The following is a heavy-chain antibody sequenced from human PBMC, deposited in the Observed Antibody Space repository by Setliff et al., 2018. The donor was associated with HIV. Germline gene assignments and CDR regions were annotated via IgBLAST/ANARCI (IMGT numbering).Heavy chain of an antibody. CDR2: IYYSGRT. J-gene: IGHJ4*02. V-gene: IGHV4-39*01. CDR1: GGSISSGAYY. Sequence: PSETLSLTCTFSGGSISSGAYYWGWIRQPPGKGLEWIGSIYYSGRTYYNPSLKSRLTISVDTSENHFSLTLNSVTAADTAVYYCARHPSYSSDHPPLYFDYWGQGTLVTVPS. CDR3: ARHPSYSSDHPPLYFDY. D-gene: IGHD6-19*01.